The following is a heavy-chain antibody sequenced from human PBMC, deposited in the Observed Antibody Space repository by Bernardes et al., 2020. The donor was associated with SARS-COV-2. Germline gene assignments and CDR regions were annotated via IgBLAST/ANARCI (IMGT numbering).Heavy chain of an antibody. J-gene: IGHJ3*02. CDR1: GYTFTSYG. D-gene: IGHD2-2*02. CDR2: ISAYNGNT. Sequence: ASVKVSCKASGYTFTSYGISWVRQAPGQGLEWMGWISAYNGNTNYAQKLQGRVTMTTDTSTSTAYMELRSLRSDDTAVYYCARDRYGGNGQVPAAILGIDALDIWCQGTMVTVSS. CDR3: ARDRYGGNGQVPAAILGIDALDI. V-gene: IGHV1-18*01.